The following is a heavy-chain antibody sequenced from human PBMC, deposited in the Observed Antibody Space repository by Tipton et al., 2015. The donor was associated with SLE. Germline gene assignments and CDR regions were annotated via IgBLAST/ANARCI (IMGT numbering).Heavy chain of an antibody. D-gene: IGHD6-13*01. CDR2: ISGSGGST. CDR1: GFTFSSYA. V-gene: IGHV3-23*01. Sequence: SLRLSCAASGFTFSSYAMSWVRQAPGKGLEWVSAISGSGGSTYYADSVKGRFTISRDNSKNTLYLQMNSLRAEDTAVYYCAKKGRRQQLVYWYFDLWGRGTLVTVSS. CDR3: AKKGRRQQLVYWYFDL. J-gene: IGHJ2*01.